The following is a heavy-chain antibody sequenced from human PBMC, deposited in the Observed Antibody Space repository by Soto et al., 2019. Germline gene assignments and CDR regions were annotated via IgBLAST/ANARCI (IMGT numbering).Heavy chain of an antibody. CDR1: GYTFTSYG. V-gene: IGHV1-18*04. J-gene: IGHJ4*02. D-gene: IGHD2-2*01. CDR2: ISAYNGNT. CDR3: ARDQRVAIGGLVVVPAARPGVDY. Sequence: ASVKVSCKASGYTFTSYGISWVRQAPGQGLEWMGWISAYNGNTNYAQKLQGRVTMTTDTSTSTAYMELRSLRSDDTAVYYCARDQRVAIGGLVVVPAARPGVDYWGQGTLVTVSS.